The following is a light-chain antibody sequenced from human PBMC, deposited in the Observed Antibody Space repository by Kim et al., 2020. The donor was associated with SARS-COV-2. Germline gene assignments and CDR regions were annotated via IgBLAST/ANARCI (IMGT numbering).Light chain of an antibody. CDR3: ATWDDSLHSVV. Sequence: ELTQPPSASGTPGQRVTISCSGSTSNVRGNTVNWYRQLPGTAPKLLIYSNNQRPSGVPDRFSGSKSGTSASLAISGLQSEDEADYYCATWDDSLHSVVFGGGTKVTVL. CDR2: SNN. J-gene: IGLJ2*01. CDR1: TSNVRGNT. V-gene: IGLV1-44*01.